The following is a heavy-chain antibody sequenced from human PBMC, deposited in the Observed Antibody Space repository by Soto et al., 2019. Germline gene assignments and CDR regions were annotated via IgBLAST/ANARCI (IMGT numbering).Heavy chain of an antibody. CDR3: AYPHDKYYYDSSGPAGY. Sequence: PSQTLSLTCVISGDSISSNSAAWNWIRQSPSRGLEWLGRTYYRSKWYKDYPVSVRSRVTINPDTSKNQFSLQLNSVTPEDTAVYYCAYPHDKYYYDSSGPAGYWGQGTLVTVSS. J-gene: IGHJ4*02. D-gene: IGHD3-22*01. CDR1: GDSISSNSAA. CDR2: TYYRSKWYK. V-gene: IGHV6-1*01.